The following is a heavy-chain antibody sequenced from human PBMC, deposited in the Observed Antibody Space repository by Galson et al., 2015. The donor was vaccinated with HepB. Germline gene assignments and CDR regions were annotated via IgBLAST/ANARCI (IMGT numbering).Heavy chain of an antibody. J-gene: IGHJ6*02. V-gene: IGHV5-51*01. D-gene: IGHD3-10*01. CDR2: IYPYDSDT. CDR1: GYIFISYW. CDR3: ARSDVLAGRESGYGMDV. Sequence: QSGAEMKKPGESLKISCKGSGYIFISYWIAWVRQMPGKGLEWMGIIYPYDSDTRYSPSFQGQVTISADKSISTAYLQWSSLKASDSAMYYCARSDVLAGRESGYGMDVWGQGTTVTVSS.